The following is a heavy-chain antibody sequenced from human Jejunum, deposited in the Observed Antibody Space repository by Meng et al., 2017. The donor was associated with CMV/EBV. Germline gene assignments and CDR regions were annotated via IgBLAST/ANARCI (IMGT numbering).Heavy chain of an antibody. V-gene: IGHV3-66*02. J-gene: IGHJ3*02. CDR1: SVSANY. CDR2: FYTGGQT. D-gene: IGHD2-21*01. Sequence: SVSANYMTWVRQAPGKGVEWGSVFYTGGQTYYADAVKGRFSVSRDKSKNTLYLQMNSLRPEDTAVYYCANGHPGGPYALWAFDIWGQGTMVTVSS. CDR3: ANGHPGGPYALWAFDI.